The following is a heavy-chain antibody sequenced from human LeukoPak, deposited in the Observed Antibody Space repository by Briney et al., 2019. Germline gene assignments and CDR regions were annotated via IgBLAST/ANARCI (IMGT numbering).Heavy chain of an antibody. D-gene: IGHD3-10*01. J-gene: IGHJ6*02. Sequence: GGSLRLSCAASGFTFSSYGMHWVRQAPGKGLEWVAVISYDGSNKYYADSVKGRFTISRDNAKNSLYLQMNSLRAEDTAVYYCARDIGSGAVGYGMDVWGQGTTVTVSS. CDR1: GFTFSSYG. V-gene: IGHV3-30*03. CDR2: ISYDGSNK. CDR3: ARDIGSGAVGYGMDV.